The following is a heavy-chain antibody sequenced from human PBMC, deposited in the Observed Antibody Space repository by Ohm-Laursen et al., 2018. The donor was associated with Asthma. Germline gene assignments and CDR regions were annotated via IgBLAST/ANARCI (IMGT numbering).Heavy chain of an antibody. CDR1: GDSVSSGDYY. CDR3: ARGGSPGCSYGSRWFDP. D-gene: IGHD5-18*01. V-gene: IGHV4-61*08. Sequence: SDTLSLTCTVSGDSVSSGDYYWSWIRQPPGKGLEWIGYIYYSGSTNYNPSLKSRVTISVDTSKNQFSLKLSSVTAADTAVYYCARGGSPGCSYGSRWFDPWGQGTLVTVSS. CDR2: IYYSGST. J-gene: IGHJ5*02.